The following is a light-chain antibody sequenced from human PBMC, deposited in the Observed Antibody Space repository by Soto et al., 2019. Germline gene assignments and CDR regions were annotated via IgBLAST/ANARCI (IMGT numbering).Light chain of an antibody. Sequence: DIQLTQSPSFLSASLGDRVTITCRASQGISSYLAWYQQIPGKAPKLLIYAASTLQSGVPSRFSGSGSGTEFTLTISSLQPEDFATYYCQQLNSYPITLGQGTRLEIK. CDR2: AAS. CDR1: QGISSY. J-gene: IGKJ5*01. CDR3: QQLNSYPIT. V-gene: IGKV1-9*01.